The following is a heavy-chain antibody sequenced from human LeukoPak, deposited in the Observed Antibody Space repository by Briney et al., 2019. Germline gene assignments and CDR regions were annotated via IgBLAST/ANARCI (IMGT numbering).Heavy chain of an antibody. V-gene: IGHV1-69*04. CDR3: ARDDYDILTGYPYYYYYGMDV. J-gene: IGHJ6*02. Sequence: SVKVSCKASGGTFSSYAISWVRQAPGQGLEWMGRIIPILGIANYAQKFQGRVTITADKSTSTAYMELSSLRSEDTVVYYCARDDYDILTGYPYYYYYGMDVWGQGTTVTVSS. D-gene: IGHD3-9*01. CDR2: IIPILGIA. CDR1: GGTFSSYA.